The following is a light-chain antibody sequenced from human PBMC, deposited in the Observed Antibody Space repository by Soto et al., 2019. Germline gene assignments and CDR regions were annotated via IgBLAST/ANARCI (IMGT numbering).Light chain of an antibody. J-gene: IGKJ3*01. V-gene: IGKV3-20*01. CDR1: QSVSSNY. CDR2: GAS. Sequence: EIVMTQSPGTLSLSPGETATLSCRASQSVSSNYVACFHQKPCQAPRLLIYGASSRATGVPDRFSASGSETDFTLTISRLEPEDFAVYYCQQYGRSPFTFGPGTKVDI. CDR3: QQYGRSPFT.